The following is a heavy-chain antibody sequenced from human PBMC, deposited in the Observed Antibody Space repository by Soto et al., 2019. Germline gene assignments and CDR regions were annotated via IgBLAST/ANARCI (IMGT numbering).Heavy chain of an antibody. CDR3: GGRENFDY. V-gene: IGHV3-23*01. CDR1: GFTFSTYA. Sequence: DVHLLESGGGLVQPGGSLRLSCAASGFTFSTYAMSWVRQAPGKGLEWVSTVGTSNSNTVYADSVRGRFTISRDNSKNTLYLQMNSLRAEDTAVYYCGGRENFDYWGQGTLVTVSS. CDR2: VGTSNSNT. J-gene: IGHJ4*02. D-gene: IGHD3-10*01.